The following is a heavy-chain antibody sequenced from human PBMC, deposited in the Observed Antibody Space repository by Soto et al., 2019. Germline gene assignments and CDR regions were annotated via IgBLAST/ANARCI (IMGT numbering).Heavy chain of an antibody. V-gene: IGHV3-30*18. Sequence: QVQLVESGGGVVQPGRSLRLSCAASGFTFSSYGMHWVRQAPGKGLEWVAVISYDGSNKYYADSVKGRFTISRDNSKNTLYLQMNSLRAEDTAVYYCAKDPILGRGGYNWFDPWGQGTLVTVSS. CDR3: AKDPILGRGGYNWFDP. D-gene: IGHD1-26*01. CDR1: GFTFSSYG. J-gene: IGHJ5*02. CDR2: ISYDGSNK.